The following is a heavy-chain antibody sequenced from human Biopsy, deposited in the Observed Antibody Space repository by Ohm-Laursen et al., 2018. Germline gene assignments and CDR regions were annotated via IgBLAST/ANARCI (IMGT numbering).Heavy chain of an antibody. Sequence: SDTLSLTCTVSGGSISRDYWAWIRQPSGKGLQWIGYTYYSGSTNYNPSLNSRVTIAVDTSKNQFSLRLTSVTAADTAVYYCVRSNYHYYGFDVWGQGTTVTVSS. J-gene: IGHJ6*02. CDR3: VRSNYHYYGFDV. CDR1: GGSISRDY. CDR2: TYYSGST. V-gene: IGHV4-59*07.